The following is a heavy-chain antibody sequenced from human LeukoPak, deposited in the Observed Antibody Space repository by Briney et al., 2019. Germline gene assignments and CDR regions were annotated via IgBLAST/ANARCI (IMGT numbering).Heavy chain of an antibody. Sequence: GGSLRLSCAASGFTFDDYAMHWVRQAPGKGLEWVSGISWNSGSIGYADSVKGRFTISRDNAKNSLYLKMDSLRVEDTAINYCAKDGRGSNYGYIDHWGQGTLVTVSS. D-gene: IGHD5-18*01. CDR2: ISWNSGSI. CDR3: AKDGRGSNYGYIDH. V-gene: IGHV3-9*01. CDR1: GFTFDDYA. J-gene: IGHJ4*02.